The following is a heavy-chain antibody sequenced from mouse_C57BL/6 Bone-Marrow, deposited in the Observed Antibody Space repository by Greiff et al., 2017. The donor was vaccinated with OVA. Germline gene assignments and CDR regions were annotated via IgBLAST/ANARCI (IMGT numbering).Heavy chain of an antibody. CDR3: TRDRGGNYGFAY. V-gene: IGHV5-9-1*02. CDR2: ISSGGDYI. J-gene: IGHJ3*01. D-gene: IGHD2-1*01. Sequence: EVKLVESGEGLVKPGGSLKLSCAASGFTFSSYAMSWVRQTPEKRLEWVAYISSGGDYIYYADTVKGRFTISRDNARNTLYLQMSSLKSEDTAMYYCTRDRGGNYGFAYWGKGTLVIVSA. CDR1: GFTFSSYA.